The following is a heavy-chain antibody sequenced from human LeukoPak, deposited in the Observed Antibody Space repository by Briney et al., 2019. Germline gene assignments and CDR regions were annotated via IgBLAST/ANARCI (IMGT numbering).Heavy chain of an antibody. CDR2: INHSGST. CDR1: GFTFSSYW. CDR3: ARGAYDYVWGSYRQTFDY. J-gene: IGHJ4*02. Sequence: GSLRLSCAASGFTFSSYWMSWVRQAPGKGLEWIGEINHSGSTNYNPSLKSRVTISVDTSKNQFSLKLSSVTAADTAVYYCARGAYDYVWGSYRQTFDYWGQGTLVTVSS. V-gene: IGHV4-34*01. D-gene: IGHD3-16*02.